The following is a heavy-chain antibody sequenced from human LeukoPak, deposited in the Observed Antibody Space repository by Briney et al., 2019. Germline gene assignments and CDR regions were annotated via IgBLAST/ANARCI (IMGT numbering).Heavy chain of an antibody. Sequence: GASVKVSCKASGYTFTGYYMHWVRQAPGQGLEWMGWINPNSGGTNYAQKFQGRVTMTGDTSISTAYMELSRLRSDDTAVYYCARDRSSGYNWFDPWGQGTLVTVSS. J-gene: IGHJ5*02. CDR1: GYTFTGYY. D-gene: IGHD6-19*01. V-gene: IGHV1-2*02. CDR2: INPNSGGT. CDR3: ARDRSSGYNWFDP.